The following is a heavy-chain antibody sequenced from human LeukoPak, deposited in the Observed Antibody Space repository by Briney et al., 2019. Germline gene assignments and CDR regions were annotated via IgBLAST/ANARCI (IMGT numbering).Heavy chain of an antibody. CDR2: INPRSGGT. CDR1: GHTFTDDY. CDR3: ASSHDFWTGYYHD. Sequence: ASVKVSCKASGHTFTDDYIHWVRQAPGQGLEWMGWINPRSGGTNYAQKFQDRVTMTRDTSISTAYMDLSRLRSDDTAVYYCASSHDFWTGYYHDWGQGTLVTVSS. D-gene: IGHD3/OR15-3a*01. V-gene: IGHV1-2*02. J-gene: IGHJ4*02.